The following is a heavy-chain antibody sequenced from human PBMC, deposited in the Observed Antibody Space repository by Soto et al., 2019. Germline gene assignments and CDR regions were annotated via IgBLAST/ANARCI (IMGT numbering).Heavy chain of an antibody. CDR2: INHSGST. Sequence: PSETLSLTCAVYGGSFSGYYWSWIRQPPGKGLEWIGEINHSGSTNYNPSLKSRVTISVDTSKNQFSLKLSSVTAADTAVYYCARGRLSNPLYFDYWGQGTLVTVSS. J-gene: IGHJ4*02. CDR3: ARGRLSNPLYFDY. V-gene: IGHV4-34*01. CDR1: GGSFSGYY. D-gene: IGHD4-4*01.